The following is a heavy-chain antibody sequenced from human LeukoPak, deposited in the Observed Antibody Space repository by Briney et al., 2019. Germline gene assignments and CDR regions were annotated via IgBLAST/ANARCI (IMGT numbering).Heavy chain of an antibody. CDR3: AKVPYSSSSDVGNSLGFDF. V-gene: IGHV1-18*01. D-gene: IGHD6-6*01. CDR2: ISAYDGNT. Sequence: ASVKVSCKASGYTFTNYAVSWVRQAPGQGLEYMGYISAYDGNTNYAQNFRGRVTMTTDTSTTTVYMELRSLGSDDTAVYYCAKVPYSSSSDVGNSLGFDFWGQGSLVTVSS. CDR1: GYTFTNYA. J-gene: IGHJ4*02.